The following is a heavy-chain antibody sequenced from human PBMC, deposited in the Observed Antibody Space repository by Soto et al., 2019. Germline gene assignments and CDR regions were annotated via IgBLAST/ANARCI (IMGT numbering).Heavy chain of an antibody. V-gene: IGHV3-11*04. CDR3: ARAIRGYGSYGGY. CDR2: LTPSGHAT. D-gene: IGHD5-12*01. Sequence: QVQLVESGGDLVKPGGSLRLSCAASGFTFSDYYMILIRQNAGKGLEWVSYLTPSGHATVYADTVRGRFTISRDNNKNSLYLQMNSLRVEDTAVYYCARAIRGYGSYGGYLGQGTLVTVSS. J-gene: IGHJ4*02. CDR1: GFTFSDYY.